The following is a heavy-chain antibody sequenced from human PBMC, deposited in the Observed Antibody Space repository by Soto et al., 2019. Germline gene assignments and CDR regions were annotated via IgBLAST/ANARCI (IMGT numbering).Heavy chain of an antibody. V-gene: IGHV3-74*01. CDR2: INSDGSST. D-gene: IGHD1-26*01. Sequence: PGGSLRLSCAASGFSFTGYWMHWVRQAPGKGLVWVSRINSDGSSTNYADSVKGRFTVSRDNAKNMVYLQMNSLRADDTAVYYCARATTGPYGYWGQGTLVTVSS. CDR1: GFSFTGYW. CDR3: ARATTGPYGY. J-gene: IGHJ4*02.